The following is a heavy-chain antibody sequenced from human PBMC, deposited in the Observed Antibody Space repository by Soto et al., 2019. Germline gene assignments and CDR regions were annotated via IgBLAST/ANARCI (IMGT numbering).Heavy chain of an antibody. CDR2: ISDSTRTI. CDR1: GFTFSDYY. D-gene: IGHD3-3*02. J-gene: IGHJ6*02. V-gene: IGHV3-11*01. Sequence: AGGSLRLSCAASGFTFSDYYMTWIRQAPGKGLECVSYISDSTRTIYHADSVKGRFTISRDNAKNSLYLQMNSLRAEDTAVYYCASVHFWSMDVWGQGTTVTVSS. CDR3: ASVHFWSMDV.